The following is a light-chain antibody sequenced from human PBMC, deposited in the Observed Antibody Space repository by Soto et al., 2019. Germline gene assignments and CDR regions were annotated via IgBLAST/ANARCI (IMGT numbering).Light chain of an antibody. CDR1: QSISNS. V-gene: IGKV1-5*03. CDR2: KAS. Sequence: DIQMTQSPSTLSASVGDRVTITSRACQSISNSLAWYQQKPGKAPNLLIYKASSLESGVPSRFSGSGSGTEFTLTISSLQPDDFATYYCRQYVSYPVTFGGGTKVE. CDR3: RQYVSYPVT. J-gene: IGKJ4*01.